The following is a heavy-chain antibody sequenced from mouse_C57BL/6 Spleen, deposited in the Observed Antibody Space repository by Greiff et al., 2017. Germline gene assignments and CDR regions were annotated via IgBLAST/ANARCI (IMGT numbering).Heavy chain of an antibody. CDR1: GYTFTDYN. D-gene: IGHD2-2*01. V-gene: IGHV1-22*01. J-gene: IGHJ3*01. CDR2: INPNDGGT. CDR3: TSQFPYGYDEGFAY. Sequence: EVQLQQSGPELVKPGASVKMSCKASGYTFTDYNMHWVKQSHGKSLEWVGNINPNDGGTSYNQKFKGKATLTVNKSSSTAYMELRSLTSEDSAIYYCTSQFPYGYDEGFAYWGQGTLVTVSA.